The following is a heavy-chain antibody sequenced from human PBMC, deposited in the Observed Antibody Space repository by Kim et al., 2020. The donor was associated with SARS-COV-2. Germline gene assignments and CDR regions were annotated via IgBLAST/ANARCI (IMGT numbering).Heavy chain of an antibody. CDR3: ARTSLWFGVT. Sequence: SETLSLTCTVSGYSISSGYYWGWIRQPPGKGLEWIGSIYHSGSTYYNPSLKSRVTISVDTSKNQFSLKLSSVTAADTAVYYCARTSLWFGVTWGQGTLVT. J-gene: IGHJ5*02. CDR2: IYHSGST. D-gene: IGHD3-10*01. CDR1: GYSISSGYY. V-gene: IGHV4-38-2*02.